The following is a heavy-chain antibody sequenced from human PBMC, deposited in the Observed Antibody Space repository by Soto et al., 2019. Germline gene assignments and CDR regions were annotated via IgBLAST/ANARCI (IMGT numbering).Heavy chain of an antibody. CDR1: GGSVSRDSNF. V-gene: IGHV4-61*01. CDR3: ARGYSHYAH. D-gene: IGHD4-4*01. CDR2: IYYSGPT. J-gene: IGHJ4*02. Sequence: SETLSLTCTVSGGSVSRDSNFWSWIRQPPGKGLEWIGYIYYSGPTRYNPSLESRVTVSIDSSKNQVSLNLTSVTAADTAVYYCARGYSHYAHWGRGTLVTVSS.